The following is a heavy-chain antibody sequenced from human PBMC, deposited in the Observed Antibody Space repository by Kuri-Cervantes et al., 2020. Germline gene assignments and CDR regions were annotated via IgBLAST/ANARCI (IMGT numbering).Heavy chain of an antibody. J-gene: IGHJ6*02. V-gene: IGHV3-7*01. CDR2: IKPDGSEK. Sequence: GESLKISCAASGFSFSSYGMSWVRQAPGKGLEWVASIKPDGSEKYYVDSVKGRFTISRDNAKNLLFVQMNSLRVEDTAVYFCARGHYGMDVWGQGTTVTVSS. CDR3: ARGHYGMDV. CDR1: GFSFSSYG.